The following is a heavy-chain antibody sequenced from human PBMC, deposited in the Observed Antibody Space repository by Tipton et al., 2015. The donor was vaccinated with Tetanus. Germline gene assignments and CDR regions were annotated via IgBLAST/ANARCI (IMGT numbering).Heavy chain of an antibody. CDR2: IYFSGST. D-gene: IGHD6-6*01. J-gene: IGHJ4*02. Sequence: TLSLTCTVSGGSLSRGGYYWTWVRQNPGKGLEWIGDIYFSGSTYYNPSLKSRVTIPVDTSKNQFSLRLSSVTAADTAVYYCARDQARGARGWNYFDSWGQGTLVTVSS. V-gene: IGHV4-31*03. CDR3: ARDQARGARGWNYFDS. CDR1: GGSLSRGGYY.